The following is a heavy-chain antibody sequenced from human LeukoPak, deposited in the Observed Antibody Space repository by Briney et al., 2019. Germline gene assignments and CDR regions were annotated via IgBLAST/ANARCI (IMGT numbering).Heavy chain of an antibody. CDR3: ARDFRGTLGY. V-gene: IGHV3-66*02. CDR2: IYSGGST. J-gene: IGHJ4*02. D-gene: IGHD1-26*01. Sequence: GGSLRLSCAASGFTVSSNYMSWVRQAPGKGLEWVSVIYSGGSTYYSDSVKGRFTISRDNSKNTLYLQMNSLRAEDTGVYYCARDFRGTLGYCGQGTLVTVSS. CDR1: GFTVSSNY.